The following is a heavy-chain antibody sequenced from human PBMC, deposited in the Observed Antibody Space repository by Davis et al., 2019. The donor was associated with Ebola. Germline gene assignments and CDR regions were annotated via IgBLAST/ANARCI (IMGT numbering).Heavy chain of an antibody. Sequence: ASVKVSCKGSEYSFSDYYIHWVQRAPGKGLEWVGLVDPKGGNTVYAEKFQDRVTITADRSTDTVYIQLSSLRLEDAAIYYGTTLDILTAYVPYAMDVWGQGTTVSVS. CDR3: TTLDILTAYVPYAMDV. CDR2: VDPKGGNT. J-gene: IGHJ6*02. CDR1: EYSFSDYY. D-gene: IGHD3-9*01. V-gene: IGHV1-69-2*01.